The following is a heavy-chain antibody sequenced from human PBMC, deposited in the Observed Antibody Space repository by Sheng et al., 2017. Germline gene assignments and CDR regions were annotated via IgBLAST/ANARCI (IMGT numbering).Heavy chain of an antibody. CDR3: ARAPGEAVGRVFDY. J-gene: IGHJ4*02. V-gene: IGHV4-39*07. D-gene: IGHD7-27*01. CDR2: IYYSGST. CDR1: GGSISSSSYY. Sequence: QLQLQESGPGLVKPSETLSLTCTVSGGSISSSSYYWGWIRQPPGKGLEWIGTIYYSGSTYSNPSLKSRVTISVDTSKNQFSLKLSSVTAADTAVYYCARAPGEAVGRVFDYWGQGTLVTVSS.